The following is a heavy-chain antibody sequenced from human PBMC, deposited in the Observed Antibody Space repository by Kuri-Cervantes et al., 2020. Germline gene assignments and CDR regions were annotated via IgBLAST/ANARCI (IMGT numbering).Heavy chain of an antibody. V-gene: IGHV3-30-3*01. CDR3: ARAQWLALIDY. D-gene: IGHD6-19*01. J-gene: IGHJ4*02. CDR2: ISYDGSNK. CDR1: GFTFSSYA. Sequence: GESLKISCAASGFTFSSYAMHWVRQAPGKGLEWVAVISYDGSNKYYADSVKGRFTIPRDNSKNTLYLQMNSLRAEDTALYYCARAQWLALIDYWGQGTLVTVSS.